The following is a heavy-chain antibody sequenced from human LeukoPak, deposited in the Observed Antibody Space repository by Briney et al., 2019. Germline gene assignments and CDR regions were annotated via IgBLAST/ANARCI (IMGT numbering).Heavy chain of an antibody. CDR3: ARVGYSSSWFFDY. CDR2: IKEDGSDK. D-gene: IGHD6-13*01. J-gene: IGHJ4*02. V-gene: IGHV3-7*03. Sequence: GGSLRLSCAASGFTISSYWMSWVRQAPGKGLEWVANIKEDGSDKYYVDSVEGRFSISRDNAKNSLYLQMNSLRGEDTAVYYCARVGYSSSWFFDYWGQGTLVTVSS. CDR1: GFTISSYW.